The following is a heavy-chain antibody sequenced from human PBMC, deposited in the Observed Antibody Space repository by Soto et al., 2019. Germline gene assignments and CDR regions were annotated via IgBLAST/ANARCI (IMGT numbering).Heavy chain of an antibody. Sequence: ASVKGSCKASGYTFTSYGINCVRQAPCQGLEGMGWISAYNGNTNYAQKLQGRVTMTTDTSTRTAYMELRSLRSDDTAVYYCARDRPSSSWLYYYYYGMDVWGQGTTVNVSS. CDR1: GYTFTSYG. CDR2: ISAYNGNT. D-gene: IGHD6-13*01. J-gene: IGHJ6*02. CDR3: ARDRPSSSWLYYYYYGMDV. V-gene: IGHV1-18*04.